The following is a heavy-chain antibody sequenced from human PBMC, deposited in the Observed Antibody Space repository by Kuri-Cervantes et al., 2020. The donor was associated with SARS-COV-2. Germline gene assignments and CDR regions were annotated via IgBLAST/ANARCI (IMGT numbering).Heavy chain of an antibody. Sequence: GGSLRLSCAASGFTFSSYWMHWVRQAPGKGLVWVSRINSDGSSTGYADSVKGRFTISRDNAKNTLYLQMNSLRAEDTAVYYCARAPDYGDYYYYGMDVWGRGTTVTVSS. CDR1: GFTFSSYW. CDR3: ARAPDYGDYYYYGMDV. J-gene: IGHJ6*02. V-gene: IGHV3-74*01. CDR2: INSDGSST. D-gene: IGHD4-17*01.